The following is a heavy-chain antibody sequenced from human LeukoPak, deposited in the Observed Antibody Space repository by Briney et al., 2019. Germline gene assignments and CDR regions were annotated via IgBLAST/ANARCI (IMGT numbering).Heavy chain of an antibody. CDR2: INHSGST. J-gene: IGHJ4*02. Sequence: SETLSLTCAVYGGSFSGYYWSWIRQPPGKGLEWIGEINHSGSTNYNPSPKSRVTISVDTSKNQFSLKLSSVTAADTAVYYCACSAYYDSSPGYFDYWGQGTLVTVSS. D-gene: IGHD3-22*01. CDR1: GGSFSGYY. CDR3: ACSAYYDSSPGYFDY. V-gene: IGHV4-34*01.